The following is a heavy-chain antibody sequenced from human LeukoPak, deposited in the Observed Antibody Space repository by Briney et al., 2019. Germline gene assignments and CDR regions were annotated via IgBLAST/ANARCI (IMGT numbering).Heavy chain of an antibody. CDR3: ARDWVPQGATDY. V-gene: IGHV3-21*01. CDR2: ISSSSSYI. D-gene: IGHD1-26*01. J-gene: IGHJ4*02. Sequence: PGGSLRLSCAASGFTFSSYSMNWVRQAPGKGLEWVSSISSSSSYIYYADSVKGRFTISRDNAKNSLYLQMNSLRAEDTAVYYCARDWVPQGATDYWGQGTLVTVSS. CDR1: GFTFSSYS.